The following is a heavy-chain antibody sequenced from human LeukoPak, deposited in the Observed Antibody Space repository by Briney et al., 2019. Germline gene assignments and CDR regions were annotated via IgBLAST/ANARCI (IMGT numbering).Heavy chain of an antibody. Sequence: SETLSLTCAVSGYSISSGYYWGWIRQPPGKGLEWIGSIDHSGSTYYNRSLKSRVTISVDTSKNQFSLKLSSVTAADTAVYYCARTLYSSSSAYFQHWGQGTLVTVSS. D-gene: IGHD6-6*01. J-gene: IGHJ1*01. CDR2: IDHSGST. V-gene: IGHV4-38-2*01. CDR1: GYSISSGYY. CDR3: ARTLYSSSSAYFQH.